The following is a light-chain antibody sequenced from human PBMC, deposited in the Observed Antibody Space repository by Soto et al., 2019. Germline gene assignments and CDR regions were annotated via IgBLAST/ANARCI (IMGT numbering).Light chain of an antibody. J-gene: IGKJ2*01. CDR1: QSISGY. CDR3: QQSYSSPHT. V-gene: IGKV1-39*01. Sequence: DIQMTQSPSSLSASVGDRVTITCRASQSISGYLNWYQQKPGRAPKLLVYAASSLQSGVPSRFTGSGSGTDFTLSISSLQPVDFATYYCQQSYSSPHTFGQGTKLEIK. CDR2: AAS.